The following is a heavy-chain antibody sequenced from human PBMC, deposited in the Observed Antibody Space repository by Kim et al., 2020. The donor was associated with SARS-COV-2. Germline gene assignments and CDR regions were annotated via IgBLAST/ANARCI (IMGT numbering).Heavy chain of an antibody. CDR3: ARGVEYPRWLQSLFDY. CDR2: ISSSSSTI. V-gene: IGHV3-48*02. CDR1: GFTFSSYS. J-gene: IGHJ4*02. Sequence: GGSLRLSCAASGFTFSSYSMNWVRQAPGKGLEWVSYISSSSSTIYYADSVKGRFTISRDNAKNSLYLQMNSLRDEDTAVYYCARGVEYPRWLQSLFDYWGQGTLVTVSS. D-gene: IGHD5-12*01.